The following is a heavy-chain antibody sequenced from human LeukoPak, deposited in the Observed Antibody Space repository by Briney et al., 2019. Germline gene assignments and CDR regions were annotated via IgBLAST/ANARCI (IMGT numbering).Heavy chain of an antibody. CDR3: VGGPIAAAGEDY. V-gene: IGHV3-21*01. CDR2: ISGGSGYI. Sequence: GGSLRLSCAASRFTFSSYSMNWVRQAPGKGLEWVSSISGGSGYIYYADSVKGRFTISGDNARNSLYLQMNSLRAEDTAVYYCVGGPIAAAGEDYWGQGILVTVSS. CDR1: RFTFSSYS. J-gene: IGHJ4*02. D-gene: IGHD6-13*01.